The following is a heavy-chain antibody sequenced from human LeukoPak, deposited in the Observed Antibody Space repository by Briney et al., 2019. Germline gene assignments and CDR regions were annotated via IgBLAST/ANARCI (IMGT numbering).Heavy chain of an antibody. J-gene: IGHJ6*03. V-gene: IGHV4-39*01. D-gene: IGHD3-9*01. CDR1: GGSISSSSYY. CDR2: IYYSGST. Sequence: PSETLSLTCTVSGGSISSSSYYWGRIRQPPGKGLEWIGSIYYSGSTYYNPSLKSRVTISVDTSKNQFSLKLSSVTAADTAVYYCAVLTGYPITYYYYYYMDVWGKGTTVTVSS. CDR3: AVLTGYPITYYYYYYMDV.